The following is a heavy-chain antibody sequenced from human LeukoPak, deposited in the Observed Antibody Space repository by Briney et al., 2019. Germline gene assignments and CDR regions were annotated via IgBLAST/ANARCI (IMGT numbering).Heavy chain of an antibody. D-gene: IGHD4-23*01. V-gene: IGHV1-69*13. J-gene: IGHJ4*02. CDR2: IIPIFGTA. Sequence: SVKVSCKASGYTFTSYGISWVRQAPGQGLEWMGGIIPIFGTANYAQKFQGRVTITADESTSTAYMELSSLRSEDTAVYYCAREAYGGCSDYWGQGTLVTVSS. CDR1: GYTFTSYG. CDR3: AREAYGGCSDY.